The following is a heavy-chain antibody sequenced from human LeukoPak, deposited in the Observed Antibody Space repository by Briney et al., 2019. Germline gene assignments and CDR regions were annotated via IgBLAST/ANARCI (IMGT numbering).Heavy chain of an antibody. CDR2: IIPILGIA. J-gene: IGHJ4*02. CDR3: ARDPQDIVVVPAAIKGDFDY. Sequence: ASVKVSCKASGGTFSGYAISWVRQAPGQGLEWMGRIIPILGIANYAQKFQGRVTITADKSTSTAYMELSSLRSEDTAVYYCARDPQDIVVVPAAIKGDFDYWGQGTLVTVSS. D-gene: IGHD2-2*02. CDR1: GGTFSGYA. V-gene: IGHV1-69*04.